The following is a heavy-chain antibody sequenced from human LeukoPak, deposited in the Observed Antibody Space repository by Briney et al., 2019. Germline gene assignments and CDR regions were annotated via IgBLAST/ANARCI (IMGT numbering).Heavy chain of an antibody. V-gene: IGHV5-51*01. J-gene: IGHJ3*02. CDR1: GYSFTSYW. Sequence: GESLKISCKGSGYSFTSYWIGWVRQMPGKGLEWMGIIYPGDSDTRYSPSFQGQVTISADKSISTAYLQWSSLKASDTAMYYCARHYSSGWTSRDAFDIWGQGTMVTVSS. CDR3: ARHYSSGWTSRDAFDI. D-gene: IGHD6-19*01. CDR2: IYPGDSDT.